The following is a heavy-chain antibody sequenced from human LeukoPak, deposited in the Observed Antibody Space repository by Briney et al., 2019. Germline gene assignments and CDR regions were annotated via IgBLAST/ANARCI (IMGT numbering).Heavy chain of an antibody. CDR3: ARAPSIAAAGTSWFDP. Sequence: ASVKVSCKVSGYTLTELSMHWVRQAPGKGLEWMGGFDPEDGETIYAQKFQGRVTMTEDTSTDTAYMELSSLRSEDTAVYYCARAPSIAAAGTSWFDPWGQGTLVTVSS. J-gene: IGHJ5*02. CDR1: GYTLTELS. CDR2: FDPEDGET. V-gene: IGHV1-24*01. D-gene: IGHD6-13*01.